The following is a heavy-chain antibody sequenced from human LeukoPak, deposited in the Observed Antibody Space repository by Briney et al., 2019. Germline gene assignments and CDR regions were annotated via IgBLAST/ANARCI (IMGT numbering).Heavy chain of an antibody. J-gene: IGHJ4*02. CDR3: ARGRSRRDGYNYYFDY. CDR1: GYSISSGYY. CDR2: IYHSGST. D-gene: IGHD5-24*01. V-gene: IGHV4-38-2*01. Sequence: SETLSLTCAVSGYSISSGYYWGWIRQPPGKGLEWIGSIYHSGSTFYNPSLKSRVTISVDTSKNQFSLKLSSVTAADTAVYYCARGRSRRDGYNYYFDYWGQGTLVTVSS.